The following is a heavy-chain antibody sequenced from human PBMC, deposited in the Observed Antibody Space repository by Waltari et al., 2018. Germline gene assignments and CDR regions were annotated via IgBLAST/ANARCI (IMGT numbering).Heavy chain of an antibody. J-gene: IGHJ6*03. CDR3: ARVVYGSKVVITNYYYYYMDV. Sequence: QVQLQESGPGLVKPSETLSLTCTVSGGSISSYYWSWILQPPGKGLGGIGYIYYSGSTNYNPSLKSRVTISVDTSKNQFSLKLSSVTAADTAVYYCARVVYGSKVVITNYYYYYMDVWGKGTTVTVSS. V-gene: IGHV4-59*01. CDR1: GGSISSYY. CDR2: IYYSGST. D-gene: IGHD3-22*01.